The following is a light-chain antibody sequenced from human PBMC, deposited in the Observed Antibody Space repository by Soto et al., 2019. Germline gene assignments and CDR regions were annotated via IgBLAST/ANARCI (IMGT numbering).Light chain of an antibody. V-gene: IGKV1-39*01. CDR3: QQSYNLFA. J-gene: IGKJ3*01. Sequence: DIQMTQSPFSLSASAGDIVTITCRASQSISNHLNWYRHKPGKAPELLIYAASSLQTGVPSRITGSGSGTDFTLTITSLQPADAATYYCQQSYNLFAFGPGTKVDIK. CDR2: AAS. CDR1: QSISNH.